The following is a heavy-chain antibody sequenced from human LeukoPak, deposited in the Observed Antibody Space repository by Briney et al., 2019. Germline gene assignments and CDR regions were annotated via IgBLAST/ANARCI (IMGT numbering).Heavy chain of an antibody. CDR1: GFTFSSYA. Sequence: QAGGSLRLSCAASGFTFSSYAMHWVRQAPGKGLERVAVISYDGSNKYYADSVKGRFTISRDNSKNTLYLQMNSLRAEDTAVYYCARVSSGCFDYWARESWSPSPQ. J-gene: IGHJ4*02. CDR3: ARVSSGCFDY. D-gene: IGHD6-19*01. CDR2: ISYDGSNK. V-gene: IGHV3-30-3*01.